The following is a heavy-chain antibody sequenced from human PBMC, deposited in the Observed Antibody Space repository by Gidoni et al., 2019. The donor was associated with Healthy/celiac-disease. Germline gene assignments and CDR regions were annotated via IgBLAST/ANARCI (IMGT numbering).Heavy chain of an antibody. J-gene: IGHJ4*02. CDR1: GGSFSGYY. Sequence: QVQLQQWGAGLLKPSETLSLTCAVYGGSFSGYYWSWIRQPPGKGLAWIGEINHSGSTNYNPSLKSRVTISVDTSKNQFSLKLSSVTAADTAVYYGARRRAARHFDYWGQGTLVTVSS. V-gene: IGHV4-34*01. CDR3: ARRRAARHFDY. D-gene: IGHD6-6*01. CDR2: INHSGST.